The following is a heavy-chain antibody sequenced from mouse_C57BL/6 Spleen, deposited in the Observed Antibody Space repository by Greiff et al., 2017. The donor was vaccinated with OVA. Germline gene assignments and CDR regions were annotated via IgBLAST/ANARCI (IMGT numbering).Heavy chain of an antibody. J-gene: IGHJ4*01. CDR3: ASGITTVWMDY. CDR1: GYSFTDYN. V-gene: IGHV1-39*01. D-gene: IGHD1-1*01. Sequence: VHVKQSGPELVKPGASVKISCKASGYSFTDYNMNWVKQSNGKSLEWIGVINPNYGTTSYNQKFKGKATLTVDQSSSTAYMQLNSLTSEDSAVYYCASGITTVWMDYWGQGTSVTVSS. CDR2: INPNYGTT.